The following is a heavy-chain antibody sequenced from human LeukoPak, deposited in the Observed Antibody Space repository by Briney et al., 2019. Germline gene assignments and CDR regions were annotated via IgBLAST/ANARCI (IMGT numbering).Heavy chain of an antibody. D-gene: IGHD6-13*01. CDR2: INSDGSST. CDR1: RFPFSSYW. Sequence: GGSLSLSCAASRFPFSSYWMHWVRQAPGKGLVWVSRINSDGSSTTYADSVKGRFTISRDNAKNTLYLQMNSLRAEDTAVYYCARGGAVAGIMDVWGKGTTVTVSS. CDR3: ARGGAVAGIMDV. V-gene: IGHV3-74*01. J-gene: IGHJ6*04.